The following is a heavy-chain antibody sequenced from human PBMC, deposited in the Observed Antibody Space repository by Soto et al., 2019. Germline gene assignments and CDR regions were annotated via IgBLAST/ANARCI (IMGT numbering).Heavy chain of an antibody. CDR2: IKQDGSEK. CDR1: VFTFISYW. CDR3: AIEYDSSGYLDY. Sequence: PGWSLSLSCAASVFTFISYWMSWVRQSPGKGLEWVANIKQDGSEKYYVDSVKGRFTISRDNAKNSLYLQMNSLRAEDTAVYYCAIEYDSSGYLDYWGQGTLVTVSS. D-gene: IGHD3-22*01. V-gene: IGHV3-7*01. J-gene: IGHJ4*02.